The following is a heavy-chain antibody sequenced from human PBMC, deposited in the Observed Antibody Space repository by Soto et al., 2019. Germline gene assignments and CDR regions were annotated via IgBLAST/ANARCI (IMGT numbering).Heavy chain of an antibody. CDR3: ATSFAAGSRAFDY. Sequence: QVQLVQSGAEVKKPGSSVKVSCKASGDTFNFYTINWVRQAPGLGLEWMGRFNPILSVSNSALKFQGRGTLTADKATSTAYMVLSSLRSEDTAIYYCATSFAAGSRAFDYWGQGALVTVSS. V-gene: IGHV1-69*02. CDR2: FNPILSVS. CDR1: GDTFNFYT. J-gene: IGHJ4*02. D-gene: IGHD3-10*01.